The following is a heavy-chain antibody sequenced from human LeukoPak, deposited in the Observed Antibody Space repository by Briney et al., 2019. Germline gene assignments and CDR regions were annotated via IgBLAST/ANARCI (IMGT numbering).Heavy chain of an antibody. Sequence: TGRSLRLSCAASGFTFSSYGMHWVRQAPGKGLEWVAVIWYDGNNKYYADSVKGRFTISRDNSKNTLYLQMNSLRAEDTAVYYCAKATGYSYGEIIDYWGQGTLVTVSS. V-gene: IGHV3-33*06. CDR2: IWYDGNNK. CDR3: AKATGYSYGEIIDY. J-gene: IGHJ4*02. D-gene: IGHD5-18*01. CDR1: GFTFSSYG.